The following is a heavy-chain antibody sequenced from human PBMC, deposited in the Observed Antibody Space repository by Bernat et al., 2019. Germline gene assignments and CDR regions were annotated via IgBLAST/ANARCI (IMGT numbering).Heavy chain of an antibody. Sequence: EVQLVESGGGLVQPGGSLRLSCAASGFTFSSYWMHWVRQAPGKGLVWVTRINSDGSSTSYADSVKGRFTISRDNAKNTLYLQMNSLRAEDTAVYYCARDQGGWLQIENAFDIWGQGTMVTVSS. CDR1: GFTFSSYW. CDR3: ARDQGGWLQIENAFDI. V-gene: IGHV3-74*01. J-gene: IGHJ3*02. D-gene: IGHD5-24*01. CDR2: INSDGSST.